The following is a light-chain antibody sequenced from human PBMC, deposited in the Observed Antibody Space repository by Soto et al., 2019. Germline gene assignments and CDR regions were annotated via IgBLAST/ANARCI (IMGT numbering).Light chain of an antibody. Sequence: DIQVTQSPPSLSAFVGDRVTITCRTSQSISGYLNWYQQKPGKAPKLLISGASTLQSGVPSRFIGRGSGTDFTLAISSLQPEDVATYYCQQSFSTLLSFGGGTRWIS. J-gene: IGKJ4*01. V-gene: IGKV1-39*01. CDR2: GAS. CDR1: QSISGY. CDR3: QQSFSTLLS.